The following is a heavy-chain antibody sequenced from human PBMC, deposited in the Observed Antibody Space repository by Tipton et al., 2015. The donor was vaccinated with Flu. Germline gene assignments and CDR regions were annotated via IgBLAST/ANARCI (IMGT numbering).Heavy chain of an antibody. V-gene: IGHV4-4*07. D-gene: IGHD3-10*01. CDR2: IYSSGST. Sequence: TLSLTCTVSGDSFSSYYWSWIRQPAGKGLEWLGRIYSSGSTNYNPSLKSRVNMSVDTSKRQFSLRLSSVTAADTAVYYCARGSGSGTYVIFDYWGQGTLVTVSS. CDR3: ARGSGSGTYVIFDY. CDR1: GDSFSSYY. J-gene: IGHJ4*02.